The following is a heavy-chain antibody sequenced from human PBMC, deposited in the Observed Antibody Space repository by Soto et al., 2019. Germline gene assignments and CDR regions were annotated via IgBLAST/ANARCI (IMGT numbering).Heavy chain of an antibody. CDR2: INHSGST. CDR1: GGSFSGYY. D-gene: IGHD1-26*01. V-gene: IGHV4-34*01. Sequence: SETLSLTCAVSGGSFSGYYWSWSRQPPGNGLEWIGEINHSGSTNYNPSLKSRVTISVDTSKNQFSLKPSSVTAADTAVYYCARCAGATVFMDYWGQGTLVTVSS. J-gene: IGHJ4*02. CDR3: ARCAGATVFMDY.